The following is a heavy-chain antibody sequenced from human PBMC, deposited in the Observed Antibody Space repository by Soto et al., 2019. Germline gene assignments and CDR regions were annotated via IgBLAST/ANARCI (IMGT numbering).Heavy chain of an antibody. Sequence: EVQLVQSGAEVKRPGESLKISCQASGYSFTTMWMAWVRQMPGRGLEWVGNIFPGDSDAKYSPSFQGHVTISADQSINNAYLQWGSLKASDTAMYFCAISGIGGSGQFDHWGQGTLVTVSS. V-gene: IGHV5-51*01. D-gene: IGHD3-10*01. J-gene: IGHJ4*02. CDR2: IFPGDSDA. CDR1: GYSFTTMW. CDR3: AISGIGGSGQFDH.